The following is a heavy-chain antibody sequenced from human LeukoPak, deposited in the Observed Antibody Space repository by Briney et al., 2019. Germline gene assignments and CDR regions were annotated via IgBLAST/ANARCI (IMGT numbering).Heavy chain of an antibody. Sequence: GESLKISCKGSGYSFTNYWIGWVRQMPGKGLEWMGIIHPGDSGTRYSPSFQGQVTISADKSISTAYLQWSSLKASDTAMYYCARGVPTTGTFYFDYWGQGTLVTVSS. CDR3: ARGVPTTGTFYFDY. V-gene: IGHV5-51*01. CDR1: GYSFTNYW. J-gene: IGHJ4*02. D-gene: IGHD4-17*01. CDR2: IHPGDSGT.